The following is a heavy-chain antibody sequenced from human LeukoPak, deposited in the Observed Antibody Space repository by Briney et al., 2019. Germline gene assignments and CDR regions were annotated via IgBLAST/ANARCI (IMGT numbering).Heavy chain of an antibody. CDR3: ARDTYYYDSSGYPVGYFDY. Sequence: KPSETLSLTCTVSGGFISSYYWSWIRQPPGKGLEWIGYIYYSGSTNYNPSLKSRVTISVDTSKNQFSLRLSSVTAADTAVYYCARDTYYYDSSGYPVGYFDYWGQGTLVTVSS. D-gene: IGHD3-22*01. J-gene: IGHJ4*02. CDR1: GGFISSYY. V-gene: IGHV4-59*01. CDR2: IYYSGST.